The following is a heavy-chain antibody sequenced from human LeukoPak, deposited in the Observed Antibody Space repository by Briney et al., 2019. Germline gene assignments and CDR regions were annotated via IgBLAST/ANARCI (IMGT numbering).Heavy chain of an antibody. J-gene: IGHJ3*02. CDR1: GYTFTGYY. CDR2: INPNSGGT. Sequence: ASVKVSCKASGYTFTGYYMHWVRQAPGQGLEWMEWINPNSGGTNYAQKFQGRVTMTRDTSISTAYMELSRLRSDDTAVYYCAIPETYCGGDCWALDAFDIWGQGTMVTVSS. CDR3: AIPETYCGGDCWALDAFDI. V-gene: IGHV1-2*02. D-gene: IGHD2-21*01.